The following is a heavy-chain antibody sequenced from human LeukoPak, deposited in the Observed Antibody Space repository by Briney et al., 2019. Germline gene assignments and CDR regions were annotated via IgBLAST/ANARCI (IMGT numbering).Heavy chain of an antibody. CDR1: GFTFSGST. Sequence: GGSLRLSCAASGFTFSGSTMHWVRQASGKGLEWVGRIRSEANKYATAYATSVKGRFTLTRDDSKNTAYLQMNSLKTEDTAVYYCIRGAASGSYYGFDVWGQGATVTVSS. V-gene: IGHV3-73*01. D-gene: IGHD1-26*01. CDR2: IRSEANKYAT. CDR3: IRGAASGSYYGFDV. J-gene: IGHJ6*02.